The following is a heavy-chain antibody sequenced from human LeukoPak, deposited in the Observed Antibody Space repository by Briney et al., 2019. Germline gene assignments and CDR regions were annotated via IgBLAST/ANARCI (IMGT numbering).Heavy chain of an antibody. CDR1: GGSISSGSYY. J-gene: IGHJ3*02. CDR3: ARERITMIVGVYDAFDI. Sequence: PSETLSLTCTVSGGSISSGSYYWSWIRQPAGKGLEWIGRIYTSGSTNHNPSLKSRVTISVDTSKNQFSLKLSSVTAADTAVYYCARERITMIVGVYDAFDIWGQGTMVTVSS. CDR2: IYTSGST. V-gene: IGHV4-61*02. D-gene: IGHD3-22*01.